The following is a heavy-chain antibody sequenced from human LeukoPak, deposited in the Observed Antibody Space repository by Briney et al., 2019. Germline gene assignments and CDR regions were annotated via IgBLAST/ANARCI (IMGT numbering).Heavy chain of an antibody. CDR1: GFTFSNYV. CDR2: IGGSGGYT. CDR3: ARGVGPAGFDY. J-gene: IGHJ4*02. V-gene: IGHV3-23*01. Sequence: GGSLRLSCAAAGFTFSNYVMSWVRQVPGKGLEWVSTIGGSGGYTYYADSVKGRFTISRDNAKNSLYLQMNSLRAEDTAVYYCARGVGPAGFDYWGQGTLVTVSS.